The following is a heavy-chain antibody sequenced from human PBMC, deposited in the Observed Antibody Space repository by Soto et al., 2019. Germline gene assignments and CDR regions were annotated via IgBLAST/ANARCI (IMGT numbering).Heavy chain of an antibody. CDR1: GYAFTRYD. CDR2: MNPNGGNT. Sequence: GASLKVCCKAVGYAFTRYDSNWGRKATGQGLEWMGWMNPNGGNTGCSQKFQGRVTMTRNASISTAYMELISLRSEDTAVYYCAMLPVYARRYCNTVRAVLVKGTTVLV. D-gene: IGHD2-8*01. CDR3: AMLPVYARRYCNTVRAV. J-gene: IGHJ6*03. V-gene: IGHV1-8*01.